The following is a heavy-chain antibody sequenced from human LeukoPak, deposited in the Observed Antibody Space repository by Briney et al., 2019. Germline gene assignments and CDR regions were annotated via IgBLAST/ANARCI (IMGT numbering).Heavy chain of an antibody. CDR3: ARDHYSSDAFDI. CDR1: GGSISSYY. D-gene: IGHD5-18*01. Sequence: SQTLSLTCTVSGGSISSYYWSWIRQPPGKGLEWIGYIYYSGSTNYNPSLKSRVTISVDTSKNQFSLKLSSVTAADTAVYYCARDHYSSDAFDIWGQGTMVTVSS. V-gene: IGHV4-59*01. CDR2: IYYSGST. J-gene: IGHJ3*02.